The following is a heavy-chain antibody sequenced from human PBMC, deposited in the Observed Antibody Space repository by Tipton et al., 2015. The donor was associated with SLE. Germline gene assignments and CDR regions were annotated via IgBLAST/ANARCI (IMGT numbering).Heavy chain of an antibody. J-gene: IGHJ2*01. CDR3: ASPPYYGSGSYRPYWYFDL. Sequence: SLRLSCAASGFAFSSSWMSWVRQAPGKGLEWVAHVNQGGSEKYYVDSVKGRFTISRDNAKNSLYLQMNSLRAEDTAVYYCASPPYYGSGSYRPYWYFDLWGRGTLVTVSS. CDR1: GFAFSSSW. CDR2: VNQGGSEK. D-gene: IGHD3-10*01. V-gene: IGHV3-7*01.